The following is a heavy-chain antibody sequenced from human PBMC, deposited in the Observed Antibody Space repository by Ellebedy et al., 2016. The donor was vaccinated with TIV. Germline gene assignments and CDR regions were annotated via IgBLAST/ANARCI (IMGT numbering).Heavy chain of an antibody. Sequence: GESLKISCSASGLTFRNYAMHWVRQAPGKGLEYVSAISNNGGSTYYADSVKVRFTISRDNSKNTLYLQMSSLTPEDTAVYYCVPRMVVAFEYWGQGTLVTVSS. CDR1: GLTFRNYA. J-gene: IGHJ4*02. V-gene: IGHV3-64D*09. CDR2: ISNNGGST. D-gene: IGHD2-21*01. CDR3: VPRMVVAFEY.